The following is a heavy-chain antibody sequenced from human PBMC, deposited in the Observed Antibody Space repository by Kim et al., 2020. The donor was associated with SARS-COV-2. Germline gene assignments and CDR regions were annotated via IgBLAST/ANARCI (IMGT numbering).Heavy chain of an antibody. J-gene: IGHJ6*02. CDR2: SSK. Sequence: SSKSNADSVKSRFTISRDNPKNTLYLQMNSLRAEDTAVYYFAILGGMDVWGQGTTVSVPS. CDR3: AILGGMDV. V-gene: IGHV3-74*01.